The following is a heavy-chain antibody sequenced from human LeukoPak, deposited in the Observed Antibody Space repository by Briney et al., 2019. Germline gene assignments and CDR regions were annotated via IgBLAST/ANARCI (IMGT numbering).Heavy chain of an antibody. CDR2: INHSGST. V-gene: IGHV4-34*01. J-gene: IGHJ4*02. D-gene: IGHD4-17*01. CDR1: GRSFSGYY. Sequence: SETLSLICAVYGRSFSGYYWSLIRQPPGKGLEWIGEINHSGSTNYNPSLKSRVTISVDTSKNQFSLKLSSVTAADTAVHYCARKGDYGDSPRGHFDYWGQGTLVIVSS. CDR3: ARKGDYGDSPRGHFDY.